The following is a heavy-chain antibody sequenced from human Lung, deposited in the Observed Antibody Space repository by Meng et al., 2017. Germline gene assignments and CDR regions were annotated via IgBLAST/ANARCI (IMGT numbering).Heavy chain of an antibody. CDR2: INTNTGNP. V-gene: IGHV7-4-1*02. Sequence: ASVKVSCKASGYTFTTYAINWARQAPGQGLEWMGWINTNTGNPTYARGFTGRFVFSLDTSVSTAYLQISSLKAEDTALYYCARSDSYNFWSNSPKDHLDYWGQVTLVTVSS. D-gene: IGHD3-3*01. J-gene: IGHJ4*02. CDR1: GYTFTTYA. CDR3: ARSDSYNFWSNSPKDHLDY.